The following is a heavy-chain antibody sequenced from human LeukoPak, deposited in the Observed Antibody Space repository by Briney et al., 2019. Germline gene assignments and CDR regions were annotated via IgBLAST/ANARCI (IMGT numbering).Heavy chain of an antibody. J-gene: IGHJ3*02. Sequence: GGSLRLSCAASGFTYDDYGMNWVRQTPGNGLEWVSGINWDGGATGYADSVKGRFTICRDNAKNSLYLQMNTLRAEDTALHCCARRVPAANYVFDIWGQGTMVTVSS. CDR1: GFTYDDYG. V-gene: IGHV3-20*04. CDR2: INWDGGAT. D-gene: IGHD2-2*01. CDR3: ARRVPAANYVFDI.